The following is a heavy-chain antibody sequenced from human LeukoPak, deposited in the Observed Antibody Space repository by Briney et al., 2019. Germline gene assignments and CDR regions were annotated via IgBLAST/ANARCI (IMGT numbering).Heavy chain of an antibody. Sequence: GGSLRLSCAASGFTFNTYAMNWVRQAPGKGLEWVSSISGSGGNTYYADSVKGRFTISRDNSKNTLSLQMNSLRAEDTAVYYCAKGSVNYDILTGSYFDYWGQGTLVTVSS. V-gene: IGHV3-23*01. CDR3: AKGSVNYDILTGSYFDY. D-gene: IGHD3-9*01. CDR2: ISGSGGNT. J-gene: IGHJ4*02. CDR1: GFTFNTYA.